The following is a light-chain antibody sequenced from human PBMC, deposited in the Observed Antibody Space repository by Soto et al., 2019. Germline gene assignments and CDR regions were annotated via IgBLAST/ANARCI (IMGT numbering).Light chain of an antibody. Sequence: IVMTQSPSALPVSPGERATLSCRASQTIDNKLAWYQQRPGQAPRLLIYGASIRATGIPARFSGSGSGTEFTLTICGLQSEDFGVYYCQQYKDWRTFGQGTKVDIK. CDR1: QTIDNK. CDR2: GAS. J-gene: IGKJ1*01. CDR3: QQYKDWRT. V-gene: IGKV3-15*01.